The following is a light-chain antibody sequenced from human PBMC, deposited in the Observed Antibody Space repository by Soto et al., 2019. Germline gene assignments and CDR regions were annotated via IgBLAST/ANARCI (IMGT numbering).Light chain of an antibody. CDR1: QSVSSY. CDR2: DAS. Sequence: EIVLTQSPAMLSLSPGERATLYCRASQSVSSYLASYQQKPGQAPRLLIYDASNRATGIPARFSGSVSGTDFTLTISSLEPEDFAVYYCQQRSNWPPITFGQGTRLEIK. J-gene: IGKJ5*01. CDR3: QQRSNWPPIT. V-gene: IGKV3-11*01.